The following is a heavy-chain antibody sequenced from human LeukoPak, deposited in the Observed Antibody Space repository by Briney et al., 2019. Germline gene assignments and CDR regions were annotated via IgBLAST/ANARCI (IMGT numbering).Heavy chain of an antibody. CDR1: GFSLSGYV. V-gene: IGHV3-48*03. D-gene: IGHD3-10*02. J-gene: IGHJ6*04. Sequence: TGGSLRLSCTASGFSLSGYVMSWVRQAPGKGLEWVSYISSSGSTIYYADSVKGRFTISRDNAKNSLYLQMNSLRAEDTAVYYCAELGITMIGGVWGKGTTVTISS. CDR3: AELGITMIGGV. CDR2: ISSSGSTI.